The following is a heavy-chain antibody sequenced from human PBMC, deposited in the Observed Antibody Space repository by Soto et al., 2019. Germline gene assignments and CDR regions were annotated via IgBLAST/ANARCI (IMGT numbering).Heavy chain of an antibody. J-gene: IGHJ6*02. D-gene: IGHD2-2*01. CDR2: INAGNGNT. Sequence: ASVKVSCKASGYTFTSYAMHWVRQAPGQRLEWMGWINAGNGNTKYSQKFQGRVTITRDTSASTAYMELSSLRSEDTAVYYCARAGPSYCSSTSCQAMFYYGMDVCGQGTTVTVSS. V-gene: IGHV1-3*01. CDR1: GYTFTSYA. CDR3: ARAGPSYCSSTSCQAMFYYGMDV.